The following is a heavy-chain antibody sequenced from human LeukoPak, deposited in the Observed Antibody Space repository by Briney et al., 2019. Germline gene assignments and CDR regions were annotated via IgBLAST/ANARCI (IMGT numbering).Heavy chain of an antibody. CDR3: ARGAGPTTSPNYYDSSGYYLWYFDY. J-gene: IGHJ4*02. CDR2: ISAYNGNT. CDR1: GYTFTSYG. D-gene: IGHD3-22*01. Sequence: ASVKVSCKASGYTFTSYGISWVRQAPGQGLEWMGWISAYNGNTNYAQKLQGRVTMTTDTSTSTAYMELRSLRSDDTAVYYCARGAGPTTSPNYYDSSGYYLWYFDYWGQGTLVTVSS. V-gene: IGHV1-18*01.